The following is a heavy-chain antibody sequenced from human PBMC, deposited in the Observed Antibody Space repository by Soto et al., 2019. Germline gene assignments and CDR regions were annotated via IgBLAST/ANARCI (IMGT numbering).Heavy chain of an antibody. D-gene: IGHD2-15*01. J-gene: IGHJ6*02. CDR1: GFSLSTSGVG. CDR2: IYWDDDK. CDR3: ALSVPDIVRGATVLSNYYGMDV. Sequence: SGPTLVNPTQTLTLTCTFSGFSLSTSGVGVGWIRQPPGKALEWLALIYWDDDKRYSPSLKSRLTITKDTSKNQVVPTMTNMDPVGTATYYCALSVPDIVRGATVLSNYYGMDVWGQGTTVTVSS. V-gene: IGHV2-5*02.